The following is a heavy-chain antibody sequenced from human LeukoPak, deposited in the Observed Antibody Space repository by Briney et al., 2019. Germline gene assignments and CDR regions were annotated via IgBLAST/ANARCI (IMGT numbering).Heavy chain of an antibody. Sequence: SVKVSCKASGFNFINSAMQWVRQARGQRLEWIGWVVVGSDNTNYAQKFQERVTITRDMSTSTAYMELTSLRSEDTAMYYCAAVDYYDSRGSPLDYWGQGTLVTVSS. V-gene: IGHV1-58*02. J-gene: IGHJ4*02. D-gene: IGHD3-22*01. CDR2: VVVGSDNT. CDR1: GFNFINSA. CDR3: AAVDYYDSRGSPLDY.